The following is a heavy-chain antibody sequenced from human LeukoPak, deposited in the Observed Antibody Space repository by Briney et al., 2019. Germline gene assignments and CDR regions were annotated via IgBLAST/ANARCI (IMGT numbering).Heavy chain of an antibody. CDR1: GYTFTGYY. Sequence: GASVKVSCKASGYTFTGYYMHWVRQAPGQGLEWMGWINPNSGGTNYAQKFQGRVTMTRDTSISTAYMELSRLRADDTAVYYCARWGIGDLRNTFDLWGHGTMVTVSS. CDR2: INPNSGGT. D-gene: IGHD3-10*01. CDR3: ARWGIGDLRNTFDL. V-gene: IGHV1-2*02. J-gene: IGHJ3*01.